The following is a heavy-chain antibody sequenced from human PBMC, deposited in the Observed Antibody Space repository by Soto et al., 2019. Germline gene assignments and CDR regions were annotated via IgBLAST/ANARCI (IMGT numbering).Heavy chain of an antibody. CDR1: GFTFSSYA. J-gene: IGHJ4*02. Sequence: GGSLRLSCAASGFTFSSYAMSWVRQAPGKGLEWISFISSSSNTIYYADSVKGRFTISRDNAKSSLYLQMNSLRDADTAVYYCARHVPVSSWLDYWGQGTLVTVSS. CDR3: ARHVPVSSWLDY. CDR2: ISSSSNTI. V-gene: IGHV3-48*02. D-gene: IGHD6-13*01.